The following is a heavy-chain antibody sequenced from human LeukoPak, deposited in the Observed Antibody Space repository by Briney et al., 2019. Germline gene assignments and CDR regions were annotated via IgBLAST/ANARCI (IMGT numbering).Heavy chain of an antibody. J-gene: IGHJ4*02. D-gene: IGHD3-22*01. CDR3: ARRSYDSSDYYQFDY. CDR2: IIPIFGTA. Sequence: SVKVSCKASGGTFSSYAISWVRQAPGQGLEWMGRIIPIFGTANYAQKFQGRVTITTDESTSTAYMELSSLRSEDTAVYYCARRSYDSSDYYQFDYWGEGTLVTVSS. CDR1: GGTFSSYA. V-gene: IGHV1-69*05.